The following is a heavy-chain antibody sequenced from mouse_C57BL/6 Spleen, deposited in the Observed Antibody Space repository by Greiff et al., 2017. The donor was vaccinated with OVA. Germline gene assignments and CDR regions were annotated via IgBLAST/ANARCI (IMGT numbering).Heavy chain of an antibody. J-gene: IGHJ2*01. D-gene: IGHD4-1*01. V-gene: IGHV3-6*01. CDR3: ARTGTWDYFDY. CDR1: GYSITSGYY. CDR2: ISYDGSN. Sequence: EVQLQESGPGLVKPSQSLSLTCSVTGYSITSGYYWNWIRQFPGNKLEWMGYISYDGSNNYNPSLKNRISITRDTSKNQFFLKLNSVTTEDTATYYCARTGTWDYFDYWGQGTTLTVSS.